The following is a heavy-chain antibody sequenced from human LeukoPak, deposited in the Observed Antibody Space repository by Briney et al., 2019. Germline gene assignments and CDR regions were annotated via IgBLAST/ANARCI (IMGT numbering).Heavy chain of an antibody. CDR3: ARLAYCGGDCYVFDY. V-gene: IGHV3-23*01. CDR2: ISGSGGST. J-gene: IGHJ4*02. Sequence: GGSLRLSCAASGFTFSSYAMSWVRQAPGKGLEWVSAISGSGGSTYYADSVKGRFTISRDNAKNSLYLQMNSLRAEDTAVYYCARLAYCGGDCYVFDYWGQGTLVTVSS. D-gene: IGHD2-21*02. CDR1: GFTFSSYA.